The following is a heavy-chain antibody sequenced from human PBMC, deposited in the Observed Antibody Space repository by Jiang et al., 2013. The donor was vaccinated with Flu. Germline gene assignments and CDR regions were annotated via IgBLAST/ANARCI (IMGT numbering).Heavy chain of an antibody. V-gene: IGHV4-59*01. CDR2: IYYSGST. Sequence: SLTCTVSGGSISSYYWSWIRQPPGKGLEWIGYIYYSGSTNYNPSLKSRVTISVDTSKNQFSLKLSSVTAADTAVYYCARGEVDWGSSSSAFDIWGQGTMVTVSS. D-gene: IGHD6-13*01. CDR1: GGSISSYY. CDR3: ARGEVDWGSSSSAFDI. J-gene: IGHJ3*02.